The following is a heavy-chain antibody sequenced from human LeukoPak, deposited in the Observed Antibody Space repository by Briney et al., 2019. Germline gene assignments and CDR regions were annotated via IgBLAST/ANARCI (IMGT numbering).Heavy chain of an antibody. CDR1: GFTFTNSW. Sequence: GGSLRLSCAASGFTFTNSWMAWVRQAPGRGLEWVANIKQDGSTKHYADSLKGRFTISRDNPKNSLYLQMNNLRADDTAVYYCTRDTDGSLDYWGQGILVTVAS. V-gene: IGHV3-7*01. CDR2: IKQDGSTK. D-gene: IGHD1-26*01. CDR3: TRDTDGSLDY. J-gene: IGHJ4*02.